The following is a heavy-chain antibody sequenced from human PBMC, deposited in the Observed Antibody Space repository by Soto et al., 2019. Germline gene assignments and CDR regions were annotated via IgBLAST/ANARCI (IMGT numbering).Heavy chain of an antibody. J-gene: IGHJ4*02. CDR2: IRSKANSYAT. D-gene: IGHD2-8*02. V-gene: IGHV3-73*01. Sequence: PGGSLRLSCAASGFTFSGSAMHWVRQASGKGLEWVGRIRSKANSYATAYAASVKGRFTISRDDSKNTAYLQMNSLKTEDTAVYYCTKTLGVAVTDYWGQGTLVTVSS. CDR3: TKTLGVAVTDY. CDR1: GFTFSGSA.